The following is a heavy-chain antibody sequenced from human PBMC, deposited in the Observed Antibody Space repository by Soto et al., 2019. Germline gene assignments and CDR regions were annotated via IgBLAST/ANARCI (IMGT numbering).Heavy chain of an antibody. V-gene: IGHV4-34*01. D-gene: IGHD6-13*01. CDR2: INHSGST. CDR3: ARDVALGYSSSWAYNWFDP. J-gene: IGHJ5*02. Sequence: ASETLSLTCAVYGGSFSGYYWSWIRQPPGKGLEWIGEINHSGSTNYNPSLKSRVTISVDTSKNQFSLKLSSVTAADTAVYYCARDVALGYSSSWAYNWFDPWGQGTLVTVSS. CDR1: GGSFSGYY.